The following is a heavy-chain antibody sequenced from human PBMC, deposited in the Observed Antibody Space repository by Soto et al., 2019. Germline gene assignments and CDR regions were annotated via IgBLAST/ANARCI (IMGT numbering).Heavy chain of an antibody. V-gene: IGHV1-18*01. CDR3: ARGRYCSGGSCYSGGVAPSDY. Sequence: ASVKVSCKASGYTFTSYGIRWVRQAPGHGLEWMGWISAYNGNTNYAQKLQGRVTMTTYTSTSTAYMELRSLRSDDTAVYYCARGRYCSGGSCYSGGVAPSDYWGQGTLVTVSS. J-gene: IGHJ4*02. CDR2: ISAYNGNT. D-gene: IGHD2-15*01. CDR1: GYTFTSYG.